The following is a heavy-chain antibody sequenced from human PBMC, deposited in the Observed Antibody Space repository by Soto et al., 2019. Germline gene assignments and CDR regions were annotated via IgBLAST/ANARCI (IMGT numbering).Heavy chain of an antibody. CDR1: GGTFSNYV. D-gene: IGHD1-7*01. CDR3: ARDMTRTVVPYFDF. V-gene: IGHV1-69*06. J-gene: IGHJ4*02. CDR2: IIPISGAA. Sequence: SVKVSCKASGGTFSNYVVNWVRQAPGQGLEWMGRIIPISGAANYAQKFQGRVTITADKSTSTSHMELSSLRSEDTAVYYCARDMTRTVVPYFDFWGQGTLVTVSS.